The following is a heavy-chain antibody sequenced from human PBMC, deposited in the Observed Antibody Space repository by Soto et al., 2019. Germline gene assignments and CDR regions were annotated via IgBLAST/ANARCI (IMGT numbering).Heavy chain of an antibody. Sequence: SLRLSCAASGFTFSSYGMHWVRQAPGKGLEWVAVIWYDGSNKYYADSVKGRFTISRDNSKNTLYLQMNSLRAEDTAVYYCASPYEGYCSGGSCPDAFDIWGQGTMVTVSS. J-gene: IGHJ3*02. CDR1: GFTFSSYG. CDR2: IWYDGSNK. CDR3: ASPYEGYCSGGSCPDAFDI. V-gene: IGHV3-33*01. D-gene: IGHD2-15*01.